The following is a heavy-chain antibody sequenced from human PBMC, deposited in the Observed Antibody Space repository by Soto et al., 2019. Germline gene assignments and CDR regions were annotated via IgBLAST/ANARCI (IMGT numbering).Heavy chain of an antibody. Sequence: QLQLQESGPGLVKPSETLSLTCTVSGGSISSSSYYWGWIRQPPGKGLEWIGSIYYSGSTYYNPALNRRVTRSVDTSKSQLSLKPGSVTAADTAVYYCARHAGGSGNYGMDVWGQGTTVTVSS. CDR2: IYYSGST. CDR1: GGSISSSSYY. V-gene: IGHV4-39*01. CDR3: ARHAGGSGNYGMDV. J-gene: IGHJ6*02. D-gene: IGHD3-10*01.